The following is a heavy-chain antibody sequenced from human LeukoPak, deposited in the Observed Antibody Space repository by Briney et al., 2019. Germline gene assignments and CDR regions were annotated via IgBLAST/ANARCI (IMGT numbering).Heavy chain of an antibody. J-gene: IGHJ4*02. V-gene: IGHV3-66*01. Sequence: PGGSLRLSCAASGFTVSSNYMSWVRQAPGKGLEWVSVIYSGGSTYYADSVKGRFTISRDNSKNTLYLQMNSLRAEDTAVYYCYSMIVVTIRGINDYWGQGTLVTVSS. D-gene: IGHD3-22*01. CDR2: IYSGGST. CDR1: GFTVSSNY. CDR3: YSMIVVTIRGINDY.